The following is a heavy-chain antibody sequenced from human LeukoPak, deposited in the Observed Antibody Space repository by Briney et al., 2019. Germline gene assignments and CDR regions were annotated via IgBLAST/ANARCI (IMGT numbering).Heavy chain of an antibody. V-gene: IGHV3-33*01. CDR1: GFTFSSYG. CDR2: IWYDGSNK. Sequence: PGGSLRLSCAASGFTFSSYGMHWVRQVPGKGLEWVAVIWYDGSNKYYADSVKGRFTISRDNSKNTLYLQMNSLRAEDTAVYYCARDQAESSGFDYWGQGTLVTVSS. CDR3: ARDQAESSGFDY. J-gene: IGHJ4*02. D-gene: IGHD6-6*01.